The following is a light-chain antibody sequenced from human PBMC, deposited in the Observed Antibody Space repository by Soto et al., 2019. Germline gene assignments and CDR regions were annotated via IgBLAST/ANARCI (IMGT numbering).Light chain of an antibody. CDR2: KAS. CDR3: QQYDRYST. J-gene: IGKJ1*01. CDR1: QNIYTW. Sequence: DIQMTQSPSSLSASVGDRVTITCRASQNIYTWLAWYQQKPGIAPKLLIHKASTLESGVPSRFSGSGYGTEFTLTISGLQPEDSAAYYCQQYDRYSTFGQGTKVDIK. V-gene: IGKV1-5*03.